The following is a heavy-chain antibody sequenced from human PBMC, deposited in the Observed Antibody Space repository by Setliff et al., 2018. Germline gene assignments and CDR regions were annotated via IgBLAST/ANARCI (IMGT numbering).Heavy chain of an antibody. D-gene: IGHD6-6*01. Sequence: HPGGSLRLSCAASGFTFSSFAMSWVRQAPGKRLEWVSIINVGGTNTYYRDSVKGRFTISRDNSKSTLYLQMNSLRSEDTAVYYCARALPSIHIDYWGQGTLVTVSS. CDR2: INVGGTNT. CDR3: ARALPSIHIDY. V-gene: IGHV3-23*01. J-gene: IGHJ4*02. CDR1: GFTFSSFA.